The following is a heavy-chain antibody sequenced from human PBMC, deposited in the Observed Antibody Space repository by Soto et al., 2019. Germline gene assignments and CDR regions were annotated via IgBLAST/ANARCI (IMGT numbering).Heavy chain of an antibody. Sequence: GGSLRLSWAASGFTFSSYLMSWVRQAPGKGLEWVANIKQDGSEKYYVDSVKGRFTISRDNAKNSLYLQMNSLRAEDTAVYYCARNRYCSSTSCYRKPDYYYYGMDVWGQGTTVTVS. CDR1: GFTFSSYL. J-gene: IGHJ6*02. D-gene: IGHD2-2*02. V-gene: IGHV3-7*01. CDR2: IKQDGSEK. CDR3: ARNRYCSSTSCYRKPDYYYYGMDV.